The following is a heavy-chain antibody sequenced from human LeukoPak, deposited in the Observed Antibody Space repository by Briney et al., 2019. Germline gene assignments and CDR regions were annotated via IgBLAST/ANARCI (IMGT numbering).Heavy chain of an antibody. J-gene: IGHJ4*02. Sequence: ASVKVSCKASGYTFTSYDINWVRQATGQGLEWMGWMNPNSGNTGYAQKFQGRVTMTRNTSISTAYMELTSLRSEDTAVYYCARGGHYGDYVPPDYWGQGTLVTVSS. CDR1: GYTFTSYD. CDR2: MNPNSGNT. D-gene: IGHD4-17*01. V-gene: IGHV1-8*01. CDR3: ARGGHYGDYVPPDY.